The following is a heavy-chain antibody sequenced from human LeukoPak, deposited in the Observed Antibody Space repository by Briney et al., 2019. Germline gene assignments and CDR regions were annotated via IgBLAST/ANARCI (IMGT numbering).Heavy chain of an antibody. Sequence: SVKVSCKASGYTFTGYYMHWVRQAPGQGLEWMGWIIPIFGTANYAQKFQGRVTITTDESTSTAYMELSSLRSEDTAVYYCARAYSSSWYYFDYWGQGTLVTVSS. CDR1: GYTFTGYY. D-gene: IGHD6-13*01. CDR2: IIPIFGTA. V-gene: IGHV1-69*05. J-gene: IGHJ4*02. CDR3: ARAYSSSWYYFDY.